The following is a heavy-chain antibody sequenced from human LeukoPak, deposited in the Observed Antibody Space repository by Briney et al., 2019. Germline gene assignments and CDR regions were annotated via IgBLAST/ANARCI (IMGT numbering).Heavy chain of an antibody. J-gene: IGHJ4*02. Sequence: GGSLRLSCAASGFTFSDYYMSWIRQAPGKGLEWVSCISGSSSYSNYADSVKGRFTISRDNAKNSLYLQMNSLRAEDTAVYYCARARSYFDYWGQGTLVTVSS. CDR3: ARARSYFDY. CDR2: ISGSSSYS. CDR1: GFTFSDYY. V-gene: IGHV3-11*06.